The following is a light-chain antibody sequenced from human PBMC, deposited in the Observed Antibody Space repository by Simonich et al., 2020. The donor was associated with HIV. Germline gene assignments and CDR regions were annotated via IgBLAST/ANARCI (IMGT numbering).Light chain of an antibody. J-gene: IGLJ3*02. Sequence: QLVLTQSPSASASLGASVKLTCTLSRGHSSYAIAWHQQQPEKGPRYLMKLNSDGSHNKWDGIPYRFSGSSSGAERYLTISSLQSEDEADYYCQTWGTGFWVFGGGTKLTVL. V-gene: IGLV4-69*01. CDR2: LNSDGSH. CDR1: RGHSSYA. CDR3: QTWGTGFWV.